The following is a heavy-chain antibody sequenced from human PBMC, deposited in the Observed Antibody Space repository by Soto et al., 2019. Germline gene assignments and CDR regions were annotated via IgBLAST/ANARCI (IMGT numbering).Heavy chain of an antibody. CDR3: ARVSVVAVAPPYFDY. Sequence: PSETLSLTCTVSGGSISSYYWSWIRQPPGKGLEWIGYIYYSGSTNYNPSLKSRVTISVDTSKNQFSLKLSSVTAADTAVYYCARVSVVAVAPPYFDYWGQGTLVTVSS. CDR1: GGSISSYY. V-gene: IGHV4-59*01. J-gene: IGHJ4*02. D-gene: IGHD6-19*01. CDR2: IYYSGST.